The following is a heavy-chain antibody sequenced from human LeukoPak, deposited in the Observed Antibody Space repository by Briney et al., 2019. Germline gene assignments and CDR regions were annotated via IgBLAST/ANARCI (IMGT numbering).Heavy chain of an antibody. J-gene: IGHJ6*04. D-gene: IGHD3-10*02. CDR3: AELGITMIGGV. CDR1: GITLSSYG. Sequence: GRSLRLSCAASGITLSSYGMHWVRQAPGKGLEWVAVISYDGSNKDYADSVKGRFTISRDNSKNTLYLQMNSLRAEDTAVYYCAELGITMIGGVWGKGTTVTISS. V-gene: IGHV3-30*18. CDR2: ISYDGSNK.